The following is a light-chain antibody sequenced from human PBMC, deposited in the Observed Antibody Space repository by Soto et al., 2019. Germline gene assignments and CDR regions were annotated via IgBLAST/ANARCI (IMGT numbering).Light chain of an antibody. CDR2: EVS. J-gene: IGLJ2*01. CDR3: RSYAGSVV. CDR1: SSDVGGYNY. Sequence: QSALTQPPSASGSPGQSVTISCTGTSSDVGGYNYVSWYQQHPGKAPKLMIYEVSKRPSGVPDRFSGSKSGNTASLTVSGLQAEDEADYYFRSYAGSVVFGGGTKLTVL. V-gene: IGLV2-8*01.